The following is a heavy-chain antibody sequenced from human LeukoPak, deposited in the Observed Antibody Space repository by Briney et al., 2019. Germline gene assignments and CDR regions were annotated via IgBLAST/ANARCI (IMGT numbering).Heavy chain of an antibody. CDR2: IYSGGST. J-gene: IGHJ4*02. CDR3: ASGGFYCSSATCPPD. V-gene: IGHV3-53*01. D-gene: IGHD2-2*01. Sequence: GGSLRLSCAASGLTVSSNCMSWVRQAPGKGLEWVSLIYSGGSTYYTDSVKGRFTISRDNSKNTLYLQMNSLRTEDTAVYYCASGGFYCSSATCPPDWGQGTLVTVSS. CDR1: GLTVSSNC.